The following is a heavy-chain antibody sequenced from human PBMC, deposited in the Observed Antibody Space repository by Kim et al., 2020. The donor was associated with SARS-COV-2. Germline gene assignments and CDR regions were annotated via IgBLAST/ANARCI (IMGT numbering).Heavy chain of an antibody. Sequence: SVKVSCKASGGTFSSYAISWVRQAPGQGLEWMGGIIPIFGTANYAQKFQGRVTITADESTSTAYMELSSLRSEDTAVYYCARVYCSGGSCYSYEYFQHWGQGTLVTVSS. CDR2: IIPIFGTA. D-gene: IGHD2-15*01. V-gene: IGHV1-69*13. J-gene: IGHJ1*01. CDR3: ARVYCSGGSCYSYEYFQH. CDR1: GGTFSSYA.